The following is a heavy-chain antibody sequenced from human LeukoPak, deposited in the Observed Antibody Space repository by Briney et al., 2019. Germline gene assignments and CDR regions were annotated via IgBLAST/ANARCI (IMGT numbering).Heavy chain of an antibody. D-gene: IGHD6-19*01. CDR1: GFTFSSYA. V-gene: IGHV3-30*04. CDR2: ISYDGSNK. J-gene: IGHJ6*02. Sequence: GGSLRLSCAASGFTFSSYAMHWVRQAPGKGLEWVAVISYDGSNKYYADSVKGRFTISRDNSKNTLYLQMNSLRAEDTAVYYCARGQEAVAVFGMDVWGQGTTVTVSS. CDR3: ARGQEAVAVFGMDV.